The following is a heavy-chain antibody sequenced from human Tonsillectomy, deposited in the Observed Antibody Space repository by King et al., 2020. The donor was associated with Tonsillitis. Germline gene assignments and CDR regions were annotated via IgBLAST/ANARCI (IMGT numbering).Heavy chain of an antibody. Sequence: QLQESGPGLVKPSETLSLTCTVSGGSISSSSYYWGWIRQPPGKGLEWIGSIYYSGSTYYNPSLKSRVTISVETSKNQFSLKLSPVTAADTAVCYCARRSPNSSSWYSGNYFDYWGQGTLVTVSS. D-gene: IGHD6-13*01. V-gene: IGHV4-39*01. CDR1: GGSISSSSYY. CDR2: IYYSGST. J-gene: IGHJ4*02. CDR3: ARRSPNSSSWYSGNYFDY.